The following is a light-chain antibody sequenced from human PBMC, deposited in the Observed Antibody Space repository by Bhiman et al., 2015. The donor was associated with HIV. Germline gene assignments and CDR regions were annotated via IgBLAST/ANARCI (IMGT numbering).Light chain of an antibody. CDR1: NIGTKS. J-gene: IGLJ1*01. V-gene: IGLV3-21*04. Sequence: SYLLTQPPSVSVAPGMTARITCGGNNIGTKSVHWYQQKPGQAPVLVIYYDSDRPSGIPERFSGSNSGNTATLTISRVEAGDEADYYCQVWDSSSDCYVFGTGTKVTVL. CDR3: QVWDSSSDCYV. CDR2: YDS.